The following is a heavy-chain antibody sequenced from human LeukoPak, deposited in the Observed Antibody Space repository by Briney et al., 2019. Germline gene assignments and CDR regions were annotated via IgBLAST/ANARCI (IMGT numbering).Heavy chain of an antibody. CDR2: IYYSGST. CDR1: GGSISSSSYY. D-gene: IGHD3-10*01. V-gene: IGHV4-61*01. CDR3: ARVNPYGSGKGQIDY. Sequence: SETLSLTCTVSGGSISSSSYYWSWIRQLPGKGLEWIGYIYYSGSTNYNPSLKSRVTISVDTSKNQFSLKLSSVTAADTAVYYCARVNPYGSGKGQIDYWGQGTLVTVSS. J-gene: IGHJ4*02.